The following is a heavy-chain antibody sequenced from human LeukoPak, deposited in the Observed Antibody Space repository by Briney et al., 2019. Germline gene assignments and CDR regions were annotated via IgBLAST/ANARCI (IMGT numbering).Heavy chain of an antibody. CDR2: MYYSGST. J-gene: IGHJ4*02. Sequence: SETLSLTCAVYGGSFSGYYWSWIRQPPGKGLEWIGSMYYSGSTYYNPSLKSRVTMSVDTSKNQFSLRLSSVTAADTAVYYCARHVRGHDYVWGSYPSPFAYWGQGTLVTVSS. V-gene: IGHV4-34*01. CDR3: ARHVRGHDYVWGSYPSPFAY. CDR1: GGSFSGYY. D-gene: IGHD3-16*02.